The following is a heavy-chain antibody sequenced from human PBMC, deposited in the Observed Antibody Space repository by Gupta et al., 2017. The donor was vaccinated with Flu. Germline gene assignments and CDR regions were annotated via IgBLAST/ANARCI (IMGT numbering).Heavy chain of an antibody. CDR3: ARGDTYYKNGFEA. CDR2: AYYSGTT. J-gene: IGHJ4*02. Sequence: SGGSISNYYWNWIRQPPGKGLEWVGYAYYSGTTNYNPSLRSRLTLSLDPSKNLFSLTLTSVTAADTAVYYCARGDTYYKNGFEAWGQGTLVTVSS. D-gene: IGHD1-26*01. V-gene: IGHV4-59*01. CDR1: GGSISNYY.